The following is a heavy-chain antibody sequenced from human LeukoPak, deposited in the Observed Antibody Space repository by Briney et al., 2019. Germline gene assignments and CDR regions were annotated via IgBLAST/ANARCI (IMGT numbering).Heavy chain of an antibody. V-gene: IGHV3-9*01. D-gene: IGHD6-19*01. Sequence: DPGRSLRLSCAASGFTFDDYAMHWVRQPPGKGLEWVSGLSWNSGNMDYADSVKGRFTISRDNAKNSLYLQMNSLRAEDTALYYCAKDIDSSGPLSSGFDPWGQGTLVTVSS. CDR2: LSWNSGNM. CDR1: GFTFDDYA. J-gene: IGHJ5*02. CDR3: AKDIDSSGPLSSGFDP.